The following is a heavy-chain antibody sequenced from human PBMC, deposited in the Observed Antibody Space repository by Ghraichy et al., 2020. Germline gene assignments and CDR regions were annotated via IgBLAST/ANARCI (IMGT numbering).Heavy chain of an antibody. V-gene: IGHV4-30-2*01. CDR2: IYHSGST. CDR3: ARLLRGDYGIEWFDP. Sequence: SETLSLTCAVSGGSISSGGYSWSWIRQPPGKGLEWIGYIYHSGSTYYNPSLKSRVTISVDRSKNQFSLKLSSVTAADTAVYYCARLLRGDYGIEWFDPWGQGTLVTVSS. J-gene: IGHJ5*02. D-gene: IGHD4-17*01. CDR1: GGSISSGGYS.